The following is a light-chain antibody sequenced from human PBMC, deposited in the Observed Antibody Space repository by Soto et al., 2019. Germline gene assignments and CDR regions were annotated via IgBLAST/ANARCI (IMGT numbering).Light chain of an antibody. CDR3: YQYDTSPWT. J-gene: IGKJ1*01. V-gene: IGKV3-20*01. CDR1: QSVSSSY. CDR2: GAS. Sequence: EIVLTQSPGTLSLSPGERATLSCRASQSVSSSYLAWYQQKPGQAPRLLIYGASRRATGIPDTLSGSGSGTDFTLTISRLEPEDFAVYYCYQYDTSPWTFGQGTKVDIK.